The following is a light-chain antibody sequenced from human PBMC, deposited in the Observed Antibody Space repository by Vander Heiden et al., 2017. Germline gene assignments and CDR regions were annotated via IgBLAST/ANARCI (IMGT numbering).Light chain of an antibody. Sequence: QSVLTQPPPASAAPGQKVTISCSGSSSNIGSTYVSWYQQLPGTAPKLLIYDNNKRPSGIPDRFSGSKSGTSATLGITGVQTGDEADYYCGTWDTSLSVVVFGGGTKLTVL. J-gene: IGLJ2*01. CDR1: SSNIGSTY. CDR3: GTWDTSLSVVV. V-gene: IGLV1-51*01. CDR2: DNN.